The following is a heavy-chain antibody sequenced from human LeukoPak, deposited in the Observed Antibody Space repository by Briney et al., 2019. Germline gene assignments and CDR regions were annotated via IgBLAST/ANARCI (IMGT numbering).Heavy chain of an antibody. CDR2: IYSSGST. V-gene: IGHV4-39*07. Sequence: SETLSLTCTVSGGSISSSFCYWGWIRQPPGKGLEWIGSIYSSGSTYYNPSLKSRVTLSVDTSKNQFSLKLTSVTAADTAVYYCAREGTESQTVAFDIWGQGTMVTVSS. J-gene: IGHJ3*02. CDR1: GGSISSSFCY. D-gene: IGHD1-1*01. CDR3: AREGTESQTVAFDI.